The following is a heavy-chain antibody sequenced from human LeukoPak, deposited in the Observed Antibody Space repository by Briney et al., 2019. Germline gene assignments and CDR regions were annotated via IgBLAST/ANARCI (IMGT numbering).Heavy chain of an antibody. D-gene: IGHD7-27*01. V-gene: IGHV3-33*06. CDR2: IWYDGSNK. CDR1: GFTFSSYG. J-gene: IGHJ4*02. Sequence: GGSLRLSCAASGFTFSSYGMHWVRQAPGKGLEWVAVIWYDGSNKYYADSVKGRFTISRDNSKNTLYLQMNSLRAEDTAVYYCAKPFDPLGYYFDYWGQGTLVTVSS. CDR3: AKPFDPLGYYFDY.